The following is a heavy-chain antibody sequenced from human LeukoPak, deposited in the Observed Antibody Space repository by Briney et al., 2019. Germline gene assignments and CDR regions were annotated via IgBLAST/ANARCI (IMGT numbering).Heavy chain of an antibody. J-gene: IGHJ4*02. V-gene: IGHV4-38-2*01. Sequence: SETLSLTCAVSGYSISSGYYWGWIRQPPGKGLEWIGSIYHSGSTYYNPSLKSRVTISVDTSKNQFSLKLSSVNAADTAVYYCARRMYSGSYYYFDYWGQGTLVTVSS. CDR2: IYHSGST. CDR1: GYSISSGYY. CDR3: ARRMYSGSYYYFDY. D-gene: IGHD1-26*01.